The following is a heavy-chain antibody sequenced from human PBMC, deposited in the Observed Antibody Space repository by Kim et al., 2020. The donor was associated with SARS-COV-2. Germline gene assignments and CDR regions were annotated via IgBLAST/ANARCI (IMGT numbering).Heavy chain of an antibody. Sequence: GSTTYGKKFQGRVTMTTDTSTSTVYMELKSLRSKDTAVYYCARRLTTFFDPWGQGTLVTVSS. D-gene: IGHD3-16*01. J-gene: IGHJ5*02. CDR3: ARRLTTFFDP. V-gene: IGHV1-46*03. CDR2: GST.